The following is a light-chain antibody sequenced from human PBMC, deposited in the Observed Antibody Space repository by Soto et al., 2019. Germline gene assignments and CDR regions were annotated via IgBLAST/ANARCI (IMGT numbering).Light chain of an antibody. CDR3: SSYAGTNAVL. V-gene: IGLV2-8*01. CDR2: EVT. Sequence: QSVLTQPPSASGSPGQSVTISCTGTTNDVGTYNFVSWYQQHPGRAPKLILYEVTKRPSGVPDRFSGSKSDNTASLTVSGLQAEDEADYYCSSYAGTNAVLFGGGTKVTVL. J-gene: IGLJ2*01. CDR1: TNDVGTYNF.